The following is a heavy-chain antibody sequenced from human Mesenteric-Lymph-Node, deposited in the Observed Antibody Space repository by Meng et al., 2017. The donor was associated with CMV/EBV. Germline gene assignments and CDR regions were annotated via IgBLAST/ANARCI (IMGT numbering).Heavy chain of an antibody. Sequence: WKGSGYSFTSYLISWVRQMPGTGLEWMGRIDPSDSYTNYSPSFQGHVTISADKSISTAYLQWSSLKASDTAMYYCARQEGADWYFDLWGRGTLVTVSS. D-gene: IGHD1-26*01. CDR2: IDPSDSYT. J-gene: IGHJ2*01. CDR1: GYSFTSYL. V-gene: IGHV5-10-1*01. CDR3: ARQEGADWYFDL.